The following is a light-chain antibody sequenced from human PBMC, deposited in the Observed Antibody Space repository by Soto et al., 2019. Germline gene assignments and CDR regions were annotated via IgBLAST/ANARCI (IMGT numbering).Light chain of an antibody. Sequence: EIVLTQSPATLSLSPGERATLSCRASQSVSSYLAWYQQKPGQAPRLLIYDASNRATGIPARFGGSGSGTEFTFSISSLQSEDFAVYYCQQYNNWPRTFGQGTKVDIK. J-gene: IGKJ1*01. V-gene: IGKV3-11*01. CDR3: QQYNNWPRT. CDR2: DAS. CDR1: QSVSSY.